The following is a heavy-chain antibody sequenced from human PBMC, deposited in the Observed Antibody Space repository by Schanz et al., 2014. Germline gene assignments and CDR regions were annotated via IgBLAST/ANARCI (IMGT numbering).Heavy chain of an antibody. Sequence: EAQLVESGGGLVEPGGSLRLSCAASGFTFSSHAMSWVRQAPGKGLEWVSAISGSVSSTYYADSVKGRFIISRDNSKNTLYLPMNSLSAEDTAVYYCAKGLRVAYYGSTDAFDIWGQGTMVTVSS. CDR3: AKGLRVAYYGSTDAFDI. CDR2: ISGSVSST. CDR1: GFTFSSHA. D-gene: IGHD3-10*01. J-gene: IGHJ3*02. V-gene: IGHV3-23*04.